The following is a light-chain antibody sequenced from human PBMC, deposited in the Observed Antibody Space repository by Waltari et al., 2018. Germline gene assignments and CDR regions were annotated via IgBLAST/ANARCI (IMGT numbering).Light chain of an antibody. J-gene: IGLJ2*01. CDR1: SSDVGYSKY. Sequence: QSALTQPASVSGSPGQSITISCSGTSSDVGYSKYVSWYQQHPGKAPKLIIYEVSDRPSGVSDRFSGSKSGNTASLTISGLQAEDEADYYCSSLTITSTVLFGGGSKPTVL. CDR2: EVS. V-gene: IGLV2-14*01. CDR3: SSLTITSTVL.